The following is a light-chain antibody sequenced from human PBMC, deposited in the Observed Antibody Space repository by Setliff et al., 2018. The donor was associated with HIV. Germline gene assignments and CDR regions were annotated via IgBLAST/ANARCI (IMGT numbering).Light chain of an antibody. CDR3: SSYTTSSTYV. CDR2: GVS. CDR1: SSDVGDYKY. Sequence: QSVLTQPASVPGSPGQSITISCTGTSSDVGDYKYVSWYQHHPGKAPKLMIYGVSKRPSGVSNRFSGSKSGDTASLTISGLQAEDEADYYCSSYTTSSTYVFGTGTKVTVL. V-gene: IGLV2-14*03. J-gene: IGLJ1*01.